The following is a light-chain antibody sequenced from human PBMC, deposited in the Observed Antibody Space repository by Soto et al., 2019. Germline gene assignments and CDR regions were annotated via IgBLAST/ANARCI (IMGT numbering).Light chain of an antibody. CDR2: DAS. Sequence: DIQMTQSPSTLPASVGDKVTITCRASQGIVRWLAWYQQKPGKAPKLLIYDASSLESGVPSRFSGSGAGTEFTLTINSLQPDDFATYYCQHYYGFSRTFGQGTKVDIK. CDR3: QHYYGFSRT. V-gene: IGKV1-5*01. CDR1: QGIVRW. J-gene: IGKJ1*01.